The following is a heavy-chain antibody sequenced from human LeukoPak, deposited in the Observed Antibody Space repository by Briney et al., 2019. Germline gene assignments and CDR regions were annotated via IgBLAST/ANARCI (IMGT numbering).Heavy chain of an antibody. CDR3: ASGATSQYYFDY. V-gene: IGHV4-59*01. J-gene: IGHJ4*02. Sequence: SETLSLTCTVSGGPISSYYWSWIRQPPGKGLEWIGYIYYSGSTNYNPSLKSRVTISVDTSKNQFSLKLSSVTAADTAVYYCASGATSQYYFDYWGQGTLVTVSS. D-gene: IGHD1-26*01. CDR2: IYYSGST. CDR1: GGPISSYY.